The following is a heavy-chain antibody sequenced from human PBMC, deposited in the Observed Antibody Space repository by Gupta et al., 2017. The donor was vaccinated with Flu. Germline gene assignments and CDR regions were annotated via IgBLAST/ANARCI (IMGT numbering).Heavy chain of an antibody. Sequence: EVQLVQSGGGLVRPGGSLRLSCASSGFTFRSYNMYWVRQAPGKGLEWGSSINSGGSHIYYSDSLRGRITVSRDNARGSLFLQLESLRAEDTAVYYCARDRGQFSDVRGISHWGQGTLVTVS. V-gene: IGHV3-21*02. CDR2: INSGGSHI. CDR1: GFTFRSYN. CDR3: ARDRGQFSDVRGISH. J-gene: IGHJ4*02. D-gene: IGHD6-13*01.